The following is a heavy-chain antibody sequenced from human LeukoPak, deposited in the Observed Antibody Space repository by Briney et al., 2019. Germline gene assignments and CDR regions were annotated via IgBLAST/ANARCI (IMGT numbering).Heavy chain of an antibody. Sequence: SETLSLTCAFSGYSISSGYYWVWIRQPPGKGLEWIGSIYHSGSTYYNPSLKSRVTISVDTSKNQFSLKLSSVTAADTAVYYCARQPLRGSAFDIWGQGTMVTVS. CDR3: ARQPLRGSAFDI. J-gene: IGHJ3*02. CDR1: GYSISSGYY. CDR2: IYHSGST. V-gene: IGHV4-38-2*01. D-gene: IGHD1-14*01.